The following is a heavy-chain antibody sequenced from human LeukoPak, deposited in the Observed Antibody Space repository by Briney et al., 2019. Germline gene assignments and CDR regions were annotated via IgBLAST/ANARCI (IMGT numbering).Heavy chain of an antibody. CDR1: GFTFSSYA. CDR2: ISYDGSNK. CDR3: ARAGGEYQLLYSGGVDY. V-gene: IGHV3-30-3*01. D-gene: IGHD2-2*02. J-gene: IGHJ4*02. Sequence: PGRSLRLSCAASGFTFSSYAMHWVRQAPGKGLEWVAVISYDGSNKYYADSVKGRFTISRDNSKNTLYLQMNSLRAEDTAVYYCARAGGEYQLLYSGGVDYWGQGTLVTVSS.